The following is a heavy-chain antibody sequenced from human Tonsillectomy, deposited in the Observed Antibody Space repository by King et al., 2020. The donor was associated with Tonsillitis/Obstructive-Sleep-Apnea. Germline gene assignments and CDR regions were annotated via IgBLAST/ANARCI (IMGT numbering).Heavy chain of an antibody. CDR2: FFGVGST. V-gene: IGHV3-66*01. Sequence: VQLVESGGGLVQPGGSLRLSCTVSGFTVSSSYMSWVRQAPGKGLEWVSVFFGVGSTYFADSVQGRFSMSTDNSKNTRFFQMNSLRAEDTALYYCVKDVYCSGGTCYTTYWGQGTLVTVSS. CDR1: GFTVSSSY. J-gene: IGHJ4*02. D-gene: IGHD2-15*01. CDR3: VKDVYCSGGTCYTTY.